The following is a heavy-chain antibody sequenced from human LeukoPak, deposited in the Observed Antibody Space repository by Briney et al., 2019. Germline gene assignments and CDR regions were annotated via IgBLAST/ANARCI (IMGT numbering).Heavy chain of an antibody. CDR1: GFTFSSYA. Sequence: QPGGSLRLSCAASGFTFSSYAMSWVRQAPGKGLEWVSAISGSGGSTYYADSVKGRFTISRDNSKNTLYLQMNSLRAEDTAVYYCAKGDNIVVVTGTDYWGQGTLVTVSS. V-gene: IGHV3-23*01. J-gene: IGHJ4*02. D-gene: IGHD2-21*02. CDR3: AKGDNIVVVTGTDY. CDR2: ISGSGGST.